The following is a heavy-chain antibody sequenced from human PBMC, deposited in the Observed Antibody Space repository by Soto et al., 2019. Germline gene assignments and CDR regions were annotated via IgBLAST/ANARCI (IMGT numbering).Heavy chain of an antibody. J-gene: IGHJ4*02. V-gene: IGHV4-31*03. CDR3: ARNRGYYDSSGSFDY. Sequence: SETRSLTCTVSGGSISSGGYYWSWIRQHPGKGLEWIGYIYYSGSTYYNPSLKSRVTISVDTSKNQFSLKLSSVTAADTAVYYCARNRGYYDSSGSFDYWGQGTLVTVSS. D-gene: IGHD3-22*01. CDR2: IYYSGST. CDR1: GGSISSGGYY.